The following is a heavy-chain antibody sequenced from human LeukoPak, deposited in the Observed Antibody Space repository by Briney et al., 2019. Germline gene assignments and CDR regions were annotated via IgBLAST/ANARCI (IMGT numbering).Heavy chain of an antibody. CDR1: GGSFSRYY. V-gene: IGHV4-34*01. CDR3: ARGATISETGYFDF. D-gene: IGHD5-24*01. CDR2: IDHRGDT. Sequence: SETLSLTCAVYGGSFSRYYWSWMRQSPGKGLEWIAEIDHRGDTNHNPSVKSRVTISVDTSKNQFSLKVRSLSAADTAVYYCARGATISETGYFDFWGQGTLVTVSS. J-gene: IGHJ4*03.